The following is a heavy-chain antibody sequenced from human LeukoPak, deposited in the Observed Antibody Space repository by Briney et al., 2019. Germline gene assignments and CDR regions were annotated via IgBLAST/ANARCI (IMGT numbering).Heavy chain of an antibody. J-gene: IGHJ6*02. CDR1: GYTLTELS. V-gene: IGHV1-24*01. CDR3: ATDDYCSSTSCYPYGMDV. D-gene: IGHD2-2*01. CDR2: FDPEDGET. Sequence: ASVKVSCKVSGYTLTELSMHWVRQAPGKGLEWMGGFDPEDGETIYAQKFQGRVTMTEDTSTDTAYMELSSLRSEDTAVYYCATDDYCSSTSCYPYGMDVWGQGTTVTVSS.